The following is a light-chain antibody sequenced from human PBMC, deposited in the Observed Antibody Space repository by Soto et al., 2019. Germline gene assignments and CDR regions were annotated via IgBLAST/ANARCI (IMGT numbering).Light chain of an antibody. V-gene: IGLV1-40*01. CDR2: ENT. Sequence: QSVLTQPPSVSGAPGQRVNISCTGSSSNIGAVFDVQWYQQVPVTAPKLLIYENTQRPSGVPDRCSGSNSGTSGSLAITGLQAEDEADYYCQSYDSGLSGWLFGGGTKLTVL. CDR3: QSYDSGLSGWL. J-gene: IGLJ2*01. CDR1: SSNIGAVFD.